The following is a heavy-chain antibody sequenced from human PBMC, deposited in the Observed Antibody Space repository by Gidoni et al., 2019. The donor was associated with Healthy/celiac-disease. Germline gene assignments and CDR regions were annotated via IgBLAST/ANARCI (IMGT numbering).Heavy chain of an antibody. CDR2: ISGSGGST. CDR3: AKGGSARPDWDY. V-gene: IGHV3-23*01. CDR1: GFTFSSYA. D-gene: IGHD6-6*01. Sequence: EVQLLESGGGLVQPGGSLRLSCAASGFTFSSYAMSWVGQAPGKGLEWVSAISGSGGSTYYADSVKGRFNISRDNSKNTLYLQMNSLRAEDTAVYYCAKGGSARPDWDYWGQGTLVTVSS. J-gene: IGHJ4*02.